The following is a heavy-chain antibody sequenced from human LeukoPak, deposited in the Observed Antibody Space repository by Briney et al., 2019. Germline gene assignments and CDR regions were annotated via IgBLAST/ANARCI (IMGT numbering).Heavy chain of an antibody. CDR2: ISSSSSTI. CDR1: GFTFSSYS. CDR3: ARSASIAARYMDV. J-gene: IGHJ6*04. V-gene: IGHV3-48*01. Sequence: GSLRLSCAASGFTFSSYSMNWVRQAPGKGLEWVSYISSSSSTIYYADSVKGRFTISRDNAKNSLYLQMNSLRAEDTAVYYCARSASIAARYMDVWGKGTTVTVSS. D-gene: IGHD6-6*01.